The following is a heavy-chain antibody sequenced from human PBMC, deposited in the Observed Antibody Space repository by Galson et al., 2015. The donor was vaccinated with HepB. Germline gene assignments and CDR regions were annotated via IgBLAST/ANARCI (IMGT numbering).Heavy chain of an antibody. CDR2: IYSGTST. CDR1: GFTVSSNY. J-gene: IGHJ4*02. CDR3: ARGPRYYYDSSGPGYFDY. V-gene: IGHV3-53*04. Sequence: SLRLSCAASGFTVSSNYMSWVRQAPGKGLEWVSIIYSGTSTYNADSVRGRFTISRHNFKNTLYLQMNSLRAEDTAVYYCARGPRYYYDSSGPGYFDYWGQGTLVTVSS. D-gene: IGHD3-22*01.